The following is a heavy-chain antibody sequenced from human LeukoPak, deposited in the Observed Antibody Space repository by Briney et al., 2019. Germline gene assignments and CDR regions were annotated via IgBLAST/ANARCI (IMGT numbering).Heavy chain of an antibody. J-gene: IGHJ4*02. Sequence: SETLSLTCAVYGGSFSGYYWSWIRQPPGKGLEWIGEINHSGSTNYNPSLKSRVTISVDTSKNQFSLKLSSVTAADTAVYYCARNDYDSSGYYVGYLDYWGQGTLVTVSS. V-gene: IGHV4-34*01. D-gene: IGHD3-22*01. CDR2: INHSGST. CDR3: ARNDYDSSGYYVGYLDY. CDR1: GGSFSGYY.